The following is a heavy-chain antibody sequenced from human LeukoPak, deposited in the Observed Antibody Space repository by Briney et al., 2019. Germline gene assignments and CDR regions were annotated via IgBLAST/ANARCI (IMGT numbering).Heavy chain of an antibody. J-gene: IGHJ4*02. CDR3: ARRIGYYGSRDQSYYFDY. CDR1: GFTFDDYG. Sequence: PGGSLRLSCAASGFTFDDYGMSWVRQAPGKGLKWVSGINWIRGSTGYADSVKGRFTISRDNAKNSLYLQMNSLRAEDTALYHCARRIGYYGSRDQSYYFDYWGQGTLVTVSS. CDR2: INWIRGST. V-gene: IGHV3-20*01. D-gene: IGHD3-10*01.